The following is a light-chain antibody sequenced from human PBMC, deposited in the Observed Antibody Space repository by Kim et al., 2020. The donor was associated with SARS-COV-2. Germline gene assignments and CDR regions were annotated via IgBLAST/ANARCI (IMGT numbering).Light chain of an antibody. CDR1: STDVGGYDY. J-gene: IGLJ3*02. V-gene: IGLV2-14*03. CDR2: DVS. Sequence: GQSITISCTGTSTDVGGYDYVAWYQQHPGKAPKLMIYDVSSRPTGLSNRFSGSKSGNTASLTISGLQPEDEADYYCSSFTDRSTWVFGGGTQLTVL. CDR3: SSFTDRSTWV.